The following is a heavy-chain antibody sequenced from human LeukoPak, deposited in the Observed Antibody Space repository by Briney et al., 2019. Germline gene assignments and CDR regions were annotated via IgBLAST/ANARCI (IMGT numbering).Heavy chain of an antibody. CDR3: ARDLAGDHSLDY. CDR2: IYYGGST. CDR1: GGSISSYY. V-gene: IGHV4-59*01. Sequence: SETLSLTCTVSGGSISSYYWSWIRQPPGKGLEWIGYIYYGGSTNYNPSLKSRVTISVDTSKNQFSLKLSSVTAADTAVYYCARDLAGDHSLDYWGQGTLVTVSS. D-gene: IGHD7-27*01. J-gene: IGHJ4*02.